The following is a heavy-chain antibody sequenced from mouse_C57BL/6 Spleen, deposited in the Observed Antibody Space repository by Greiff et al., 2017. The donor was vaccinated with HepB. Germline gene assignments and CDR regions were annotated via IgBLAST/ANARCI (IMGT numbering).Heavy chain of an antibody. V-gene: IGHV5-6*01. D-gene: IGHD1-3*01. CDR1: GFTFSSYG. CDR2: ISSGGSYT. CDR3: AREWYFDY. J-gene: IGHJ2*01. Sequence: EVKLMESGGDLVKPGGSLKLSCAASGFTFSSYGMSWVRQTPDKRLEWVATISSGGSYTYYPDSVKGRFTISRDNAKNNLDLQMSSLKSEDTAMYYCAREWYFDYWGQGTTLTVSS.